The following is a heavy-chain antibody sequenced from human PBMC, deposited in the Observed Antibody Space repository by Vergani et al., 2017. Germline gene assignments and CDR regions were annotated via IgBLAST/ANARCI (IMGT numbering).Heavy chain of an antibody. CDR1: GGSLSSDNYY. CDR2: IYYTGNT. V-gene: IGHV4-30-4*08. D-gene: IGHD3-9*01. Sequence: QVQLQESGPGLVKPSQTLSLTCTVSGGSLSSDNYYWNWLRQPPGKGLQWIGYIYYTGNTTYNPSLRSRVTISLGTSSNQFFLRLSSVTAADTAVYYCVRANERLTGFSAPYYFDSWGQGTLVAVSS. CDR3: VRANERLTGFSAPYYFDS. J-gene: IGHJ4*01.